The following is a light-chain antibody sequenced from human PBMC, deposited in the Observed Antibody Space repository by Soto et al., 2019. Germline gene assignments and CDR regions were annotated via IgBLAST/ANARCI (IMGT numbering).Light chain of an antibody. CDR1: QSVLYSSNNKKY. V-gene: IGKV4-1*01. Sequence: DIVMTQSPHSLAVSLGERATINCQSSQSVLYSSNNKKYLAWYQKKTGQPPNLIIYWASTRASGVPDRVRGSGEGTDVTLTISRLQAEDGAVYYGQQYYTTPVTFGQGTKVDIK. CDR3: QQYYTTPVT. J-gene: IGKJ1*01. CDR2: WAS.